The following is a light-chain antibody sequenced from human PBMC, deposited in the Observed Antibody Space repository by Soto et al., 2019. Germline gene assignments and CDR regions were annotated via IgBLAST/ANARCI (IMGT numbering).Light chain of an antibody. J-gene: IGKJ4*01. Sequence: EIVLTQSPATLSLSPGERATLSCRASQTVTTYLAWYQRKPGQAPRLLIYDAFYRATGTPARFSGSGSGTDFTLTISTVEPEDLGVYYCQQRAHSQLTFGGGTKLEIK. CDR1: QTVTTY. CDR3: QQRAHSQLT. CDR2: DAF. V-gene: IGKV3-11*01.